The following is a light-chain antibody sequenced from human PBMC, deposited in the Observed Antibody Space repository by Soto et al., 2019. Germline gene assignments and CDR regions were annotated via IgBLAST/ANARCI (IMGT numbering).Light chain of an antibody. J-gene: IGKJ5*01. CDR3: QQYGSSVT. CDR2: DAS. Sequence: ESVLTQSPGTLSVSSGEGFTLSCRAIQLVISGHLAWYQQKPGQAPRLLIHDASTRATGIPDRLSGSGSGTDFSLTISRLEPEDFAVYYCQQYGSSVTFGQGTRLEIK. CDR1: QLVISGH. V-gene: IGKV3-20*01.